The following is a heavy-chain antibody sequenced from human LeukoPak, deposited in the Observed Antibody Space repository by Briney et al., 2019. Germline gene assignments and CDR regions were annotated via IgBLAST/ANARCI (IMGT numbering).Heavy chain of an antibody. V-gene: IGHV1-8*03. CDR2: MNPKSGDT. J-gene: IGHJ5*02. D-gene: IGHD6-13*01. CDR3: ASWDKSSSSWYRGNNWFDP. Sequence: GASVKVSCKASGYSFTNYDINWVRQATGQGLEWMGWMNPKSGDTGYSQKFQGRVFITRDTSINTAYMELSSLRSEDTAVYYCASWDKSSSSWYRGNNWFDPWGQGTLVTVSS. CDR1: GYSFTNYD.